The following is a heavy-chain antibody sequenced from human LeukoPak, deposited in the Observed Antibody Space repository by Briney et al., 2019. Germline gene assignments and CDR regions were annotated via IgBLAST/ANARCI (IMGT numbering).Heavy chain of an antibody. J-gene: IGHJ6*03. CDR3: AREVERESYYYYYYMDV. Sequence: PSGGSLRLSCAVSGFTFDDYGMSWVRQAPGKGLEWVSGINWNGGSTGYADSVKGRFTISRDNAKNSLYLQMNSLRAEDTALYYCAREVERESYYYYYYMDVWGKGTTVTVSS. CDR2: INWNGGST. D-gene: IGHD1-1*01. V-gene: IGHV3-20*04. CDR1: GFTFDDYG.